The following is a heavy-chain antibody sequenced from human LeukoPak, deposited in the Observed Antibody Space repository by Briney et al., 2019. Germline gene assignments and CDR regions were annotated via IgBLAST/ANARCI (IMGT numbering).Heavy chain of an antibody. CDR1: GFTFSDYN. V-gene: IGHV3-11*01. D-gene: IGHD3-9*01. J-gene: IGHJ6*02. CDR2: ITDSGNTI. CDR3: ARSIGLTGGGVDV. Sequence: AGGSLRLSCAASGFTFSDYNMNWVRQAPGKGLEWVSYITDSGNTIHYADSVKGRFTISRDNAKNSLYLQMNSLRAEDTAVYYCARSIGLTGGGVDVWGQGTTVTVSS.